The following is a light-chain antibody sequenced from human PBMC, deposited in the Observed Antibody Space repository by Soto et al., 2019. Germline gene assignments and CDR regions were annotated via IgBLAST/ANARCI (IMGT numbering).Light chain of an antibody. Sequence: HSVLTQPASVSGSPGQSITISCTGTSSDVGGYNYVSWYQHHPGKAPKVMIYDVSNRPSGVSNRFSGSKSGNTASLTISGLQAEDEADYYCSSYTISSTLVFGGGTQLTVL. CDR3: SSYTISSTLV. CDR1: SSDVGGYNY. J-gene: IGLJ2*01. V-gene: IGLV2-14*03. CDR2: DVS.